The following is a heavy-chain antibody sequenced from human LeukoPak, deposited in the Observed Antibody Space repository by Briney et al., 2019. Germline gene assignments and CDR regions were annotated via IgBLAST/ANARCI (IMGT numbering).Heavy chain of an antibody. Sequence: GGSLRLSCTASGFTFRRFWMGWVRQAPGKGLGLVANRNEDGNKKYYVDSVKGRFTVSRDNTKNSLYLQMNSLRVEDTAVYYCVRGCTSTSCYDYWGQGTLVTVSS. CDR3: VRGCTSTSCYDY. CDR1: GFTFRRFW. J-gene: IGHJ4*02. D-gene: IGHD2-2*01. V-gene: IGHV3-7*01. CDR2: RNEDGNKK.